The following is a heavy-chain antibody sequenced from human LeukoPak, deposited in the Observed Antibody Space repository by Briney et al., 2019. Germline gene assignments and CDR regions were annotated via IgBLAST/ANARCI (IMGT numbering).Heavy chain of an antibody. D-gene: IGHD1-1*01. Sequence: SETLSLTCTVSGGSISSYYWSWIRQPPGKGLEWIGYIYYSGSTNYNPSLKSRVTISVDTSKNQFSLKLSSVTAADTAVYYCARAINWIDAVHEDSWFDPWGQGTLVTVSS. J-gene: IGHJ5*02. CDR2: IYYSGST. CDR3: ARAINWIDAVHEDSWFDP. V-gene: IGHV4-59*08. CDR1: GGSISSYY.